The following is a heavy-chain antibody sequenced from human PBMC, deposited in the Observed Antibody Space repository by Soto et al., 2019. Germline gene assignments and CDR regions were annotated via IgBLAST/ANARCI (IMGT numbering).Heavy chain of an antibody. V-gene: IGHV3-23*01. D-gene: IGHD2-21*02. CDR3: AKGSVVVAAKFDS. CDR1: GFTFSSFA. J-gene: IGHJ4*02. Sequence: EMQLLESGGGLVQPGGSLRLSCAASGFTFSSFAMSWVRQAPGKGLDWVSAVSGSGGSTYSADSVKGRFTISRDNSRNTVYLQMNNLRADDTAVYYCAKGSVVVAAKFDSWGQGTLVTVSS. CDR2: VSGSGGST.